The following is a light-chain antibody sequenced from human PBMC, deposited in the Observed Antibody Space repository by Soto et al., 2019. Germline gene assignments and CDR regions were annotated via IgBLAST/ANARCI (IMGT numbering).Light chain of an antibody. CDR3: QQYGSSAWT. Sequence: EIVLTQSPCTLSLSPGERATLSCRASQRVSSSYFAWYQQRFGQAPRLLIYGASSRATGIPDRFSGSGSGTDFTLTISSLEPEDFAVYYCQQYGSSAWTFGQGTKVEIQ. CDR2: GAS. CDR1: QRVSSSY. J-gene: IGKJ1*01. V-gene: IGKV3-20*01.